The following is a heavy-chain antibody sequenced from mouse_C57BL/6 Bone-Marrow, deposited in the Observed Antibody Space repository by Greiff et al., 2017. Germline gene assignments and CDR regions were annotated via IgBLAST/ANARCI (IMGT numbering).Heavy chain of an antibody. V-gene: IGHV14-1*01. J-gene: IGHJ4*01. D-gene: IGHD2-1*01. CDR2: IDPEDGDT. CDR3: TTFDGNYYAMDY. CDR1: GFNIKAYY. Sequence: EVQLQQSGAELVRPGASVKLSCTASGFNIKAYYMHWVKQRPEQGLEWIGRIDPEDGDTEYAPKFQGKATMTADTSSNTAYLQLSSLTSEDTAVYYCTTFDGNYYAMDYWGQGTSVTVSS.